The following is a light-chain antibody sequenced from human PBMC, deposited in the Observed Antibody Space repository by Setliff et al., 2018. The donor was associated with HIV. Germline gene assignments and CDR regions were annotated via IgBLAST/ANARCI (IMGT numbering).Light chain of an antibody. V-gene: IGLV2-14*01. CDR1: SSDVGNYNY. CDR2: DFS. Sequence: QSALTQPASVSGSPGQSITISCTGISSDVGNYNYVSWYQEHPGKAPKLMIYDFSKRPSGFSNRFSGSKSGHTASLPLSGLQSEDEAAYPRTPFPGRXXXVFGTGTKVT. CDR3: TPFPGRXXXV. J-gene: IGLJ1*01.